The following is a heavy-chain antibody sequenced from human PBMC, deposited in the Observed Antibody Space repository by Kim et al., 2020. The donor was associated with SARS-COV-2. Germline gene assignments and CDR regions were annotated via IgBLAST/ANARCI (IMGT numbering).Heavy chain of an antibody. CDR1: GFTFSSYA. CDR3: AKNEDSGYEIYYYYYGMDV. CDR2: ISGSGGST. Sequence: GGSLRLSCAASGFTFSSYAMSWVRQAPGKGLEWVSAISGSGGSTYYADSVKGQFTISRDNSKNTLYLQMNSLRAEDTAVYYCAKNEDSGYEIYYYYYGMDVWGQGTTVTVSS. J-gene: IGHJ6*02. D-gene: IGHD5-12*01. V-gene: IGHV3-23*01.